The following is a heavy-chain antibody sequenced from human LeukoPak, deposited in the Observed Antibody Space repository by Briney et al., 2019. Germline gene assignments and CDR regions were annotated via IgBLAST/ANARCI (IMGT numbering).Heavy chain of an antibody. D-gene: IGHD4-17*01. Sequence: GGSLRLSCAASGFTFSSYAMSWVRQAPGKGLEWVSAISGSGGGTYYADSVKGRFTISRDNSKNTLYLQMNSLRAEDTAVYYCAKVHDYGDFVDYWGQGTLVTVSS. J-gene: IGHJ4*02. CDR2: ISGSGGGT. V-gene: IGHV3-23*01. CDR1: GFTFSSYA. CDR3: AKVHDYGDFVDY.